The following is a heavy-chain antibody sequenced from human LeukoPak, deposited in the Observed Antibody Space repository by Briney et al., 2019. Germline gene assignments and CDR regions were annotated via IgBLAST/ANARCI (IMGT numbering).Heavy chain of an antibody. V-gene: IGHV3-30*02. CDR2: IRYDGSNK. CDR1: GFTFSNYG. D-gene: IGHD6-6*01. Sequence: GGSLRLSCAASGFTFSNYGMHWVRQAPGKGLEWVAFIRYDGSNKYYADSVKGRFTISRDNSKNTLYLQMNSLRAEDTAVYYCAKDTSSSYNWFDPWGQGTLVTVSS. J-gene: IGHJ5*02. CDR3: AKDTSSSYNWFDP.